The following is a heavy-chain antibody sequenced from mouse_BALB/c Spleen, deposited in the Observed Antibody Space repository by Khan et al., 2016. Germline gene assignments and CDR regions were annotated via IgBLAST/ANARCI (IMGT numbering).Heavy chain of an antibody. CDR3: TRSDGYYAMDY. J-gene: IGHJ4*01. CDR1: GYTFTSYW. CDR2: IYPSDSYT. V-gene: IGHV1-69*02. Sequence: QVQLQQPGAELVRPGASVKLSCKASGYTFTSYWINWVKQRPGQGLEWIGNIYPSDSYTTYNQKFKDKATLTVDKSSSTAYMQLSSPTSEDSAVYYCTRSDGYYAMDYWGQGTSVTVSS. D-gene: IGHD2-3*01.